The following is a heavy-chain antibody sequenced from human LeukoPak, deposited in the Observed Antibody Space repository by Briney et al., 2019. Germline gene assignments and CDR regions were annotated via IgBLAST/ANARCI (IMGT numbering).Heavy chain of an antibody. CDR3: AKDRSSSWTWTIDY. V-gene: IGHV3-30*18. D-gene: IGHD6-13*01. CDR2: ISYDGSNK. CDR1: GFTFSSYG. Sequence: GESLRLSCAASGFTFSSYGMHWVRQAPGKGLEWVALISYDGSNKYYADSVKGRFTISRDNSKNTLYLQMNSLRVEDTAMYYCAKDRSSSWTWTIDYWGQGTLVTVSS. J-gene: IGHJ4*02.